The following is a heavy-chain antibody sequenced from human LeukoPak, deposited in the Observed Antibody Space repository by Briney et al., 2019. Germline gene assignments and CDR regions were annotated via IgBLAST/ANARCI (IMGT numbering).Heavy chain of an antibody. CDR2: ISYDGSNK. Sequence: PGRSLRLSCAASGFTFSSYAMHWVRQAPGKGLEWVAVISYDGSNKYYADSVKGRFTTSRDNSKNTLYLQMNSPRAEDTAVYYCAGGGYSGYDANEDYYYYYGMDVWGQGTTVTVSS. V-gene: IGHV3-30-3*01. CDR1: GFTFSSYA. CDR3: AGGGYSGYDANEDYYYYYGMDV. D-gene: IGHD5-12*01. J-gene: IGHJ6*02.